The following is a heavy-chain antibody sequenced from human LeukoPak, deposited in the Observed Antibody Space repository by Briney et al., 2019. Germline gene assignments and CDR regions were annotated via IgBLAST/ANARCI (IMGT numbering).Heavy chain of an antibody. CDR2: IYDSWST. CDR3: ARLERGLVRN. CDR1: GGSISSSYYY. J-gene: IGHJ4*02. Sequence: SETLSLTCTVSGGSISSSYYYWGWIRQPPGKGLEWIGSIYDSWSTYYNPSLKSRVTISVDTSKNQFSLKLSSVTAPDTAVYYCARLERGLVRNWGQGTLVTVSS. V-gene: IGHV4-39*01. D-gene: IGHD3/OR15-3a*01.